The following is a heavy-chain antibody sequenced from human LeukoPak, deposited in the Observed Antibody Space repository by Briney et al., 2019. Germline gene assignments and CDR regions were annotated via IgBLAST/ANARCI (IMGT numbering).Heavy chain of an antibody. CDR3: AGGAGNYDSSGLPDGDY. CDR1: GFTFSSYG. D-gene: IGHD3-22*01. Sequence: GRSLRLSCAASGFTFSSYGMHWVRQAPGKGLEWVAVIWYDGSNKYYADSVKGRFTISRDNSKNTLYLQMNSLRAEDTAVYYCAGGAGNYDSSGLPDGDYWGQGTLVTVSS. J-gene: IGHJ4*02. CDR2: IWYDGSNK. V-gene: IGHV3-33*01.